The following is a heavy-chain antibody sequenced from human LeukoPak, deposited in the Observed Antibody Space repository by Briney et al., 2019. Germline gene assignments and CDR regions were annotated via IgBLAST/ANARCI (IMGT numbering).Heavy chain of an antibody. CDR1: GYTFTGYY. V-gene: IGHV1-2*02. CDR3: ARGIVGATRRDYYYYYMDV. Sequence: ASVKVSCKASGYTFTGYYMHWVRQAPGQGLEWMGWINPNGGGTNYAQKFQGRVTMTRDTSISTAYMELSRLRSDDTAVYYCARGIVGATRRDYYYYYMDVWGKGTTVTVSS. J-gene: IGHJ6*03. D-gene: IGHD1-26*01. CDR2: INPNGGGT.